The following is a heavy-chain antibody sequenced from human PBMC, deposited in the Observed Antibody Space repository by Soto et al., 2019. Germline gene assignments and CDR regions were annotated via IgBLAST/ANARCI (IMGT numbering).Heavy chain of an antibody. CDR3: AREKSSGYDYDY. V-gene: IGHV1-8*01. CDR2: MNPNSGNT. CDR1: GYTFTSYD. Sequence: QVQLVQSGAEVKKPGASVKVSCKASGYTFTSYDINWVRQATGQGLEWMGWMNPNSGNTAYAQKFQGRVTMTRNTSISTAYMALSSLRSEDTAVYYCAREKSSGYDYDYWGRGTLVTVSS. J-gene: IGHJ4*02. D-gene: IGHD3-22*01.